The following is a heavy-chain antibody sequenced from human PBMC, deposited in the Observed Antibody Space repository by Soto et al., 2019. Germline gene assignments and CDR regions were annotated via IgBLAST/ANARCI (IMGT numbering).Heavy chain of an antibody. CDR1: GGTFSSYA. CDR2: IIPIFGTA. Sequence: QVQLVQSGAEVQKPGSSVKVSCKASGGTFSSYAISWVRQAPGQGLEWMGGIIPIFGTANYAQKFQGRVTITADESTSTAYMELSSLRSEDTAVYYCARGGITMVRGVIIRAQLDYWGQGTLVTVSS. J-gene: IGHJ4*02. V-gene: IGHV1-69*01. CDR3: ARGGITMVRGVIIRAQLDY. D-gene: IGHD3-10*01.